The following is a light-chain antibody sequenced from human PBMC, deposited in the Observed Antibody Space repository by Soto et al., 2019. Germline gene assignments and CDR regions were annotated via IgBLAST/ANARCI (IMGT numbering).Light chain of an antibody. V-gene: IGKV2D-29*01. CDR1: QSLLHSDGKTY. CDR3: MQSIQLSIT. Sequence: DIGMTHSPLSLSVTAGQPPSISCKSRQSLLHSDGKTYLYWYLQKPGQPPQLLIYEVSNRFSGVPDRFSGGGSGTDFPLTISRVEAEVFGVYSCMQSIQLSITFGQGPRLEI. J-gene: IGKJ5*01. CDR2: EVS.